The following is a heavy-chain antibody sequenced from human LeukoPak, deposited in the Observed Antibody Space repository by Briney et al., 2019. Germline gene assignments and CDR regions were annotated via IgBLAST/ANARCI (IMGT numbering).Heavy chain of an antibody. V-gene: IGHV3-23*01. J-gene: IGHJ6*02. CDR3: AKGLAVSYEGHYGMDV. CDR1: GFTFSSYA. D-gene: IGHD5-18*01. Sequence: GGSLRLSCAASGFTFSSYAMSWVRQAPGKGLEWVSAISGSGGSTYYADSVKGRFTISRDNSKNTLYLQMNSLRAEDTAVYYCAKGLAVSYEGHYGMDVWGQGTTVTVSS. CDR2: ISGSGGST.